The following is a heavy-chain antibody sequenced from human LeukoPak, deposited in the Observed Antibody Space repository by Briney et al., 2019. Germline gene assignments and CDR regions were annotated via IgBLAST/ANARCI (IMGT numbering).Heavy chain of an antibody. Sequence: PGGSLRLSCAASGFTFSSYAMHWVRQAPGKGLEWVAVISHDGSNKYYADSVKGRFTISRDNSKNTLYLQMNSLRAEDTAVYYCARKHSYFDYWGQGTLVTVSS. CDR2: ISHDGSNK. CDR1: GFTFSSYA. J-gene: IGHJ4*02. V-gene: IGHV3-30*04. CDR3: ARKHSYFDY.